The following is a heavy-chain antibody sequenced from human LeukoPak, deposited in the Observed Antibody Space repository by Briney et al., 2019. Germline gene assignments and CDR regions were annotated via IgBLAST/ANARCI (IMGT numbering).Heavy chain of an antibody. J-gene: IGHJ4*02. CDR3: AKSPYDH. Sequence: PGGSLRLSCAASGFTFNSYAMSWVRQAPGKGLEWVPTISGGDNNTYYADSVKGRSTISRDNSKNTVYLQVNSLRADDTAVYYCAKSPYDHWGQGTLVTVSS. V-gene: IGHV3-23*01. CDR2: ISGGDNNT. CDR1: GFTFNSYA.